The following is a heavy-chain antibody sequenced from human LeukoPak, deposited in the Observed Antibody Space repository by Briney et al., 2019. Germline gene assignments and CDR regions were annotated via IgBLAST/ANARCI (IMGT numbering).Heavy chain of an antibody. CDR1: GYSFARYW. Sequence: GESLKISCKGSGYSFARYWIGWVRQMPGKGLEWMGIIYPGDSDTRYSRSFQGQATISADKSISTAYLQWSSLKASDTAMYYCARLFPFHYYYGMDVWGQGTTVTVSS. CDR2: IYPGDSDT. V-gene: IGHV5-51*01. D-gene: IGHD2/OR15-2a*01. J-gene: IGHJ6*02. CDR3: ARLFPFHYYYGMDV.